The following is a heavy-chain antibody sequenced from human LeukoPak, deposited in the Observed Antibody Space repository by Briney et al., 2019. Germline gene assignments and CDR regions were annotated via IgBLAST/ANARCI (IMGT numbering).Heavy chain of an antibody. J-gene: IGHJ4*02. D-gene: IGHD3-3*01. CDR3: ASSLLADFWSGPVDY. CDR1: GSSISSGYY. CDR2: VYYSGST. V-gene: IGHV4-61*01. Sequence: SETLSLICAVSGSSISSGYYWGWIRQPPGKGLEWIGHVYYSGSTNYIPSIKSRVTRSVDTSKNQLSLKLSSVSAADTAVYYCASSLLADFWSGPVDYWGQGTLVTVSS.